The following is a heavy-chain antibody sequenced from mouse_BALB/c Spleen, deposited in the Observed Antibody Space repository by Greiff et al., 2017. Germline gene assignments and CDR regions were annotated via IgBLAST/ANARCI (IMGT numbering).Heavy chain of an antibody. CDR2: VWSGGST. Sequence: QVQLQQSGPGLVQPSQSLSITCPVSGFSFTSFGVHWVRPSPGKGLEWLGVVWSGGSTDYNAAFISRLSISKDNSKSQVFFKMNSLQANDTAIYYCASPTATYWGQGTLVTVSA. V-gene: IGHV2-2*02. D-gene: IGHD1-2*01. CDR1: GFSFTSFG. J-gene: IGHJ3*01. CDR3: ASPTATY.